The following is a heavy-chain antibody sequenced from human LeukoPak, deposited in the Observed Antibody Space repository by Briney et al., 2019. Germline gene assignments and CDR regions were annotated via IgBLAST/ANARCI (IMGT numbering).Heavy chain of an antibody. Sequence: GGSLRLSCAASGFTFSSYAMSWVRQAPGKGLEWVSGISGSGVSTYYADSVRGRFTISRDNSKKTLHLQMNSLRDEDTAVYYCARPTWGYSYGPPRYMDVWGKGTTVTVSS. CDR1: GFTFSSYA. J-gene: IGHJ6*03. V-gene: IGHV3-23*01. D-gene: IGHD5-18*01. CDR3: ARPTWGYSYGPPRYMDV. CDR2: ISGSGVST.